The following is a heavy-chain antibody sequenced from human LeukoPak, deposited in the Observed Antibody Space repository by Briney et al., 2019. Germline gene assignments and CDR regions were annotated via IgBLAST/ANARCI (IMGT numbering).Heavy chain of an antibody. V-gene: IGHV4-61*02. CDR2: IYTSGST. CDR3: AGGSTSAYYYYMDV. D-gene: IGHD2-2*01. J-gene: IGHJ6*03. CDR1: DGSISSALYY. Sequence: SQTLSLTCTVSDGSISSALYYWSWIRQPAGKGLEWIGRIYTSGSTNYNPSLKSRVTVSVDTSKNRFSLKLSSVTAADTAVYYCAGGSTSAYYYYMDVWGKGTTVTVSS.